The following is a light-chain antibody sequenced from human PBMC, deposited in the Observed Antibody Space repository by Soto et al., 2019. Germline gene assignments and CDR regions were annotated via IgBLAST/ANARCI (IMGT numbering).Light chain of an antibody. CDR2: GAS. CDR1: QSVSSSY. CDR3: QQYGSSPQKLT. V-gene: IGKV3-20*01. Sequence: EIVLTQSPGTLSLSPGERATLSCRASQSVSSSYLAWYQQKPGQAPRLLIYGASSRATGIPDRCSGSGSGTDFTLTISRLEPEDFAVYYCQQYGSSPQKLTFGGGTKVEIK. J-gene: IGKJ4*01.